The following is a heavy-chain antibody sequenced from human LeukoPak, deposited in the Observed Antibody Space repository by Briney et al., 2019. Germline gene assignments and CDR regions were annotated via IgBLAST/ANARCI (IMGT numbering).Heavy chain of an antibody. CDR2: ISGSGGST. Sequence: SGGSLRLSCAASGFTFSSYAMSWVRQAPGKGLEWVSAISGSGGSTYHADSVKGRFTISRDNSKNTLYLQMNSLRAEDTAVYYCAKDPYYYGSGSYSPSPYYFDYWGQGTLVTVSS. J-gene: IGHJ4*02. CDR1: GFTFSSYA. CDR3: AKDPYYYGSGSYSPSPYYFDY. D-gene: IGHD3-10*01. V-gene: IGHV3-23*01.